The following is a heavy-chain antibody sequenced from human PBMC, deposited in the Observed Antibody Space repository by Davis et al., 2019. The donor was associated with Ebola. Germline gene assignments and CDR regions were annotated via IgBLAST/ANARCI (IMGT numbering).Heavy chain of an antibody. D-gene: IGHD6-6*01. CDR2: IYYSGST. CDR3: ARVPLASSSGVN. Sequence: PSETLSLTCTVSGGSISSSSYYWGWIRQPPGKGLEWIGSIYYSGSTYYNPSLKSRVTISVDTSKNQFSLKLSSVTAADTAVYYCARVPLASSSGVNWGQGTLVTVSS. J-gene: IGHJ4*02. CDR1: GGSISSSSYY. V-gene: IGHV4-39*07.